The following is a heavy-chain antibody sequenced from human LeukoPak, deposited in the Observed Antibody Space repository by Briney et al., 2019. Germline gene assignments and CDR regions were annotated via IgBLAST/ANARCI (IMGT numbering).Heavy chain of an antibody. V-gene: IGHV3-23*01. CDR2: TSARGGDT. Sequence: PGGSLCLSCAASGFTFSGYAMSWVRQTPGKGLEWVSATSARGGDTYYADSVKGRFTISRDNSKNTVYLQMDSLRAEDTALYYCAKYFTFYGDSRGYYFDFWGQGTMVTVSS. J-gene: IGHJ4*02. CDR1: GFTFSGYA. CDR3: AKYFTFYGDSRGYYFDF. D-gene: IGHD4-17*01.